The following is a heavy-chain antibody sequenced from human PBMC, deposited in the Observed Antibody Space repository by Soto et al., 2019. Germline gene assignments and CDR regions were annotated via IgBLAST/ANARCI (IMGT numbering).Heavy chain of an antibody. CDR3: SREGYNYNGMDV. CDR2: IYYSGAT. J-gene: IGHJ6*02. V-gene: IGHV4-31*03. CDR1: GDSINNGDYY. Sequence: QVQLQESGPGLVNPSQTLSLTCTVSGDSINNGDYYWSWVRHHPVKGLEWIGYIYYSGATSNNPSLKGRVTISLDTSASHFSLRLSSVTAADTAVYYCSREGYNYNGMDVWGQGTTVTVSS.